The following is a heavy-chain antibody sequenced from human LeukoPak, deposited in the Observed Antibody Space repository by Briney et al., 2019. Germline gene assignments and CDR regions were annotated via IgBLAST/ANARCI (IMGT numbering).Heavy chain of an antibody. CDR1: GFTFSSYW. CDR2: INSDGSSA. Sequence: GGSLRLSCAASGFTFSSYWMHWVRQAPGKGLVWVSRINSDGSSASYADSVKGRFTISRDNAKNTLYLQMNSLSAEDTAVYYCARGSPLSLSGYGFYLFDYWGQGTLVTVSS. D-gene: IGHD5-12*01. V-gene: IGHV3-74*01. CDR3: ARGSPLSLSGYGFYLFDY. J-gene: IGHJ4*02.